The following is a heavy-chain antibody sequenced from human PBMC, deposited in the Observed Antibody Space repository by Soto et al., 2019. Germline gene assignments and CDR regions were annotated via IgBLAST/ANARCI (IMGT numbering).Heavy chain of an antibody. D-gene: IGHD2-2*01. V-gene: IGHV4-39*02. CDR3: ARLVVVAPVANA. J-gene: IGHJ5*02. Sequence: SETLSLTCSVSGGSISYNSYYWGWIRQPPGKGLEWVGGIFYTGTTYYSPSLKDRVTISVDTSKNSFSLNLTSVTAADTAIYFCARLVVVAPVANAWGQGTLVTVSS. CDR1: GGSISYNSYY. CDR2: IFYTGTT.